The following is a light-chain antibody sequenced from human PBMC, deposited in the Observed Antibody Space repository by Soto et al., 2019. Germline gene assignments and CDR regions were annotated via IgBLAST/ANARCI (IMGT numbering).Light chain of an antibody. CDR3: QQGSNWPPLT. CDR1: QSVGTY. Sequence: EIVLTQSPATLSLSPGETATLSCRASQSVGTYLAWYQLKSGQAPRLLIYEASKRATGIPARFSGRGCGTDFTLTISSLEPEDFALYYCQQGSNWPPLTFGGGTKVEIK. J-gene: IGKJ4*01. CDR2: EAS. V-gene: IGKV3-11*01.